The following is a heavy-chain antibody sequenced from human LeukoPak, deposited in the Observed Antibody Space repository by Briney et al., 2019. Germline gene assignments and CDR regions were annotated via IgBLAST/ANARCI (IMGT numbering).Heavy chain of an antibody. Sequence: GESLKISCKGSGDSFTSYWISWVRQMPGKGLEWMWRIDPSDSYTNYSPSFQGHVTISADKSISTAYLQWSSLKASDTAMYYCARRVNTMVRGVIFNWFDPWGQGTLVTVSS. J-gene: IGHJ5*02. V-gene: IGHV5-10-1*01. CDR3: ARRVNTMVRGVIFNWFDP. CDR1: GDSFTSYW. CDR2: IDPSDSYT. D-gene: IGHD3-10*01.